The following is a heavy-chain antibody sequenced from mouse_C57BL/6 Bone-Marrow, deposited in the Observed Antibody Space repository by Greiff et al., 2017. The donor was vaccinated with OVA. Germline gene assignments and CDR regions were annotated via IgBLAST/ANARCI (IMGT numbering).Heavy chain of an antibody. J-gene: IGHJ1*03. CDR3: AEGYYGSSYWYFDV. Sequence: QVQLKQPGAELVKPGASVKVSCKASGYTFTSYWMHWVKQRPGQGLEWIGRIHPSDSDTNYNQKFKGKATLTVDKSSSTAYMQLSSLTSEDSAVYYCAEGYYGSSYWYFDVWGTGTTVTVSS. CDR1: GYTFTSYW. CDR2: IHPSDSDT. D-gene: IGHD1-1*01. V-gene: IGHV1-74*01.